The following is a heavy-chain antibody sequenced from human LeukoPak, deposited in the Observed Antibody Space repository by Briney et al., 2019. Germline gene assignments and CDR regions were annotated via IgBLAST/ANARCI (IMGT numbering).Heavy chain of an antibody. CDR3: ARVQSGCGSTSCYDAYSFDS. Sequence: GGSLRPSCAASGLTFSNFWMSWVRQAPGKGLEWVANIKQDGSEKYYVDSVKGRFTISRDNAKNSLYLQMISLRPDDTAVYYCARVQSGCGSTSCYDAYSFDSWGRGTLVTVSS. CDR2: IKQDGSEK. D-gene: IGHD2-2*01. CDR1: GLTFSNFW. J-gene: IGHJ4*02. V-gene: IGHV3-7*03.